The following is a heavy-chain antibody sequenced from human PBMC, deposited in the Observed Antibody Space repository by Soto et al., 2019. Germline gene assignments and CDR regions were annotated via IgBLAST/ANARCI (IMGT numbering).Heavy chain of an antibody. D-gene: IGHD3-22*01. CDR2: ISYDGSNK. Sequence: TGGSLRLSCAASGFTFSSYAMHWVRQAPGKGLEWVAVISYDGSNKYYADSVKGRFTISRDNSKNTLYLQMNSLRAEDTAVYYCARDPLYYDSSGYHAFDIWGQGTMVTVSS. CDR1: GFTFSSYA. J-gene: IGHJ3*02. CDR3: ARDPLYYDSSGYHAFDI. V-gene: IGHV3-30-3*01.